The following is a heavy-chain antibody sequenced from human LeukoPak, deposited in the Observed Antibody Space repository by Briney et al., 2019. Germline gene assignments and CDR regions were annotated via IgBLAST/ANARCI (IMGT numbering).Heavy chain of an antibody. CDR3: ARQYSTSWSRAFDI. CDR2: IYHGDSDT. J-gene: IGHJ3*02. V-gene: IGHV5-51*01. Sequence: GESLQISCKGSGYSFTSYWIGWVRQMPGQGLEWMGIIYHGDSDTRYSPSFQGQVTISTDKSISTAYLQWSSLKASDTAMYYCARQYSTSWSRAFDIGGQRTVVTVSS. D-gene: IGHD6-13*01. CDR1: GYSFTSYW.